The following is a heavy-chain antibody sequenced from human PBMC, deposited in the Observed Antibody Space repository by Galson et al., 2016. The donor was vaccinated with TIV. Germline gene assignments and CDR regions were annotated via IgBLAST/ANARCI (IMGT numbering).Heavy chain of an antibody. V-gene: IGHV5-10-1*01. CDR2: IDPSDSYT. D-gene: IGHD3-10*01. CDR3: TTHLPHGSESPDGA. J-gene: IGHJ5*02. Sequence: QSGAEVKKPGESLRISCKVSGYTLTHYWINWVRQMPGKGLEWMGRIDPSDSYTNYSPSLQGHVTISADKSISTAYLQWTSLRASDTAMYYCTTHLPHGSESPDGAWGQGTLVTVSS. CDR1: GYTLTHYW.